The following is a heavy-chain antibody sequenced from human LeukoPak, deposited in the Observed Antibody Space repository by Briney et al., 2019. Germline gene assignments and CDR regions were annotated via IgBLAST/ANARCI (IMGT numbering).Heavy chain of an antibody. D-gene: IGHD3-22*01. CDR1: LVTASSTF. CDR3: ARTYTNNAGYYLY. V-gene: IGHV3-53*01. CDR2: VFGGGGT. Sequence: GGSLRLSRAASLVTASSTFMCSGSQTPRKGLEWVSSVFGGGGTRYADSVMGWFTISRDNSKSTLYLQMNSLRAEDTAVYYCARTYTNNAGYYLYWGQGPLVTVSS. J-gene: IGHJ4*02.